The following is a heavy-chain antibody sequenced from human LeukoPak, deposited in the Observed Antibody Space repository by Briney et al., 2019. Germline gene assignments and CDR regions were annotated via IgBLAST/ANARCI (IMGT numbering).Heavy chain of an antibody. Sequence: SETLSLTCTVSGGSISSSSYYWGWIRQPPGKGLEWIGSIYYSGSTYYNPSLKSRVTMSVDTSKNQFSLRVSSVTAADTAVYYCAREGGGTYYPHYYFTTGAREPWSPSPQ. J-gene: IGHJ4*02. V-gene: IGHV4-39*07. CDR1: GGSISSSSYY. CDR3: AREGGGTYYPHYYFTT. CDR2: IYYSGST. D-gene: IGHD2-15*01.